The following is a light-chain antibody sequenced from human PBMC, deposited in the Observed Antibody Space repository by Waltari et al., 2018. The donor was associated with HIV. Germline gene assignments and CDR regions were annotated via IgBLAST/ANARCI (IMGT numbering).Light chain of an antibody. CDR3: CSYAASRSVV. Sequence: QSALAQPASVSGSPGQSLTISCTGTSSDVGNYNLVSLYQQHPGKVPKLIIYEVTKRPSGVSNLFAGSKSGNTASLTSSGLQAEDEPDYYCCSYAASRSVVFGGGTKLTVL. CDR2: EVT. J-gene: IGLJ2*01. CDR1: SSDVGNYNL. V-gene: IGLV2-23*02.